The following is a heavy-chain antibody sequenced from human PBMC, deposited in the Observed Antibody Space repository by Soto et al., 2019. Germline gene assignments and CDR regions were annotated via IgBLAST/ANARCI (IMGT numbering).Heavy chain of an antibody. CDR1: GYSFTNYG. Sequence: SVKVSCKASGYSFTNYGISWVRQAPGQGLECMGWISADNGDAKYALNLQGRVTMTIDTSTSTAYMELRSLRSDDTAVYYCARDQSGYDFWSVGWFDPWGQGTLVTVSS. CDR2: ISADNGDA. CDR3: ARDQSGYDFWSVGWFDP. J-gene: IGHJ5*02. V-gene: IGHV1-18*04. D-gene: IGHD3-3*01.